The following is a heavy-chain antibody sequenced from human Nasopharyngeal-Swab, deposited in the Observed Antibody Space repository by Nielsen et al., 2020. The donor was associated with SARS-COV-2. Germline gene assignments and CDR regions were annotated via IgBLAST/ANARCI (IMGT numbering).Heavy chain of an antibody. CDR3: ARAKSNWNPNWFDP. Sequence: SETLSLTCTVSGGSISSGGYYWSWIRQHPGKGLEWIGYIYYSGSTYYNPSLKSRVTISVDTPKNQFSLKLSSVTAADTAVYYCARAKSNWNPNWFDPWGQGTLVTVSS. J-gene: IGHJ5*02. D-gene: IGHD1-20*01. V-gene: IGHV4-31*03. CDR2: IYYSGST. CDR1: GGSISSGGYY.